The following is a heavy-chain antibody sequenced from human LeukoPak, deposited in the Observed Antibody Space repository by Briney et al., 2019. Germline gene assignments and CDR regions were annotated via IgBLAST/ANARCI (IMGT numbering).Heavy chain of an antibody. J-gene: IGHJ4*02. CDR1: GFTFSNYA. CDR2: ITGSGGNT. D-gene: IGHD3-9*01. CDR3: AKWGDYDVLTGYYVSDY. V-gene: IGHV3-23*01. Sequence: AGASLRLSCAASGFTFSNYAMSWVRQAPGKGLEWVSAITGSGGNTYYADSVKGRFTISRDNSKSTVFLQMNRLRAEDTAVYYCAKWGDYDVLTGYYVSDYWGQGTLVTVSS.